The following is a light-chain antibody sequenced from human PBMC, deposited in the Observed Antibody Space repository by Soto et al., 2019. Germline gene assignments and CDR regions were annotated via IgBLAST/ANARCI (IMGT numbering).Light chain of an antibody. J-gene: IGLJ1*01. V-gene: IGLV2-11*01. CDR2: DVS. CDR1: SSDVGDYNY. CDR3: CSHAGSYTYV. Sequence: QSALTQPRSVSGCPGQSVTISCTGTSSDVGDYNYVSWYQQHPGKVPKVMIYDVSKRPSGVPDRFSGSKSGNTASLTISGLQAEDEADYYCCSHAGSYTYVFGTGTKVTVL.